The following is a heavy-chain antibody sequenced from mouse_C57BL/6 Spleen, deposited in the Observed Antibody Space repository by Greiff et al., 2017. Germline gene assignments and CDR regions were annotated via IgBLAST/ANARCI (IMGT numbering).Heavy chain of an antibody. Sequence: QVTLIVSGPGILQSSQTLSLTCSFSGFSLSTSAMGVSWIRQPSGQGLEWLAHIYWVEDKRYNPSLKRRLTNSKDTSRSQVFLKITSVETADTATYYCARRAQGPVDYGGQGTTLTVSS. V-gene: IGHV8-12*01. J-gene: IGHJ2*01. CDR1: GFSLSTSAMG. D-gene: IGHD3-2*02. CDR3: ARRAQGPVDY. CDR2: IYWVEDK.